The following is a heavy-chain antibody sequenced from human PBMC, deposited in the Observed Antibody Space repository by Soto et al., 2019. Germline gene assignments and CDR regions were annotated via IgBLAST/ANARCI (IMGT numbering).Heavy chain of an antibody. CDR1: GFTFDDYA. CDR3: AKTRQGRYCYGMDV. D-gene: IGHD1-1*01. J-gene: IGHJ6*01. V-gene: IGHV3-9*01. Sequence: PGGSLRLSCAASGFTFDDYAMHWVRQAPGKGLEWVSGINWNSGSIGYADSVKGRFTISRDNAKTSLYLQMNSLRAEDTALYYCAKTRQGRYCYGMDVWGQGTTVTVSS. CDR2: INWNSGSI.